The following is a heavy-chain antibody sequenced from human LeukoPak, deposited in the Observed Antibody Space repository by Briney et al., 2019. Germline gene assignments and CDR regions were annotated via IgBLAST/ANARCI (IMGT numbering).Heavy chain of an antibody. CDR2: LIPIFATP. D-gene: IGHD3-9*01. J-gene: IGHJ4*02. V-gene: IGHV1-69*13. CDR1: GGVFNSHT. CDR3: ARDGVLTGYLSY. Sequence: ASVTVSCKASGGVFNSHTINWPRQAPGQGLEWMGGLIPIFATPNYSQNFQGRVTITADESTATAYLELSGLRSDDTAVYFCARDGVLTGYLSYWGQGTQVTVSS.